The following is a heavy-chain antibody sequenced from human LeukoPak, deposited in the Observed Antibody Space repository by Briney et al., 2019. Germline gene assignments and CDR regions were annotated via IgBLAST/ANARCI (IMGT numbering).Heavy chain of an antibody. CDR3: AADGRGRASGSYYINDAFDI. CDR1: GFTSTSSA. V-gene: IGHV1-58*02. CDR2: IVVGSGNT. Sequence: GTSVKVSCKASGFTSTSSAMQWVRQARGQRLEWIGWIVVGSGNTNYAQKFQERVTITRDMSTSTAYMELSSLRSEDTAVYYCAADGRGRASGSYYINDAFDIWGQGTMVTVSS. J-gene: IGHJ3*02. D-gene: IGHD3-10*01.